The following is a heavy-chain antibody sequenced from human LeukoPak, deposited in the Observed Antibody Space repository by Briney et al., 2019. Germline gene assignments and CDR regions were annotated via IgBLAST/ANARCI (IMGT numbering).Heavy chain of an antibody. CDR3: ALLVVTVGTPYYYYGVDV. V-gene: IGHV1-2*02. D-gene: IGHD3-22*01. J-gene: IGHJ6*02. CDR1: GYIFTDHY. Sequence: ASVQVSCMSSGYIFTDHYLLWVRQAPGQGVEWMGWINPNSGGTNYAPRFQGRVTMTRDTSISTAYMDLSRLRSDDTAVYYCALLVVTVGTPYYYYGVDVWGQGTTVTVSS. CDR2: INPNSGGT.